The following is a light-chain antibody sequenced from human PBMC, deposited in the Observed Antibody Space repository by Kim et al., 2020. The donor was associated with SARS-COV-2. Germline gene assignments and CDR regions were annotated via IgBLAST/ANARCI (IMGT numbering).Light chain of an antibody. V-gene: IGKV1-27*01. CDR2: TPA. CDR1: QDISEY. CDR3: QRYNTAPLT. J-gene: IGKJ4*01. Sequence: DILMTQSPSSLSASVGDRVTITCRTSQDISEYLAWYQQRPGQVPNLLIFTPASLQSRVPPRFSASGSGKDFTLTISSLQPEDVATYYCQRYNTAPLTFGGGTKVDIK.